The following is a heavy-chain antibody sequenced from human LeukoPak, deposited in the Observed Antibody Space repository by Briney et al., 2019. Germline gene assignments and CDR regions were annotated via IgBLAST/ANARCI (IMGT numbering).Heavy chain of an antibody. Sequence: SETLSLTCTVSGGSISSSSYYWGWIRQPPGKGLEWIGSIYYSGSTYYNPSLKSRVTISVDTSKNQFSLKLSSVTAADTAVYYCARDYEQGRILKTSSAYDYWGQGTLVTVSS. CDR2: IYYSGST. V-gene: IGHV4-39*07. CDR1: GGSISSSSYY. J-gene: IGHJ4*02. D-gene: IGHD3-22*01. CDR3: ARDYEQGRILKTSSAYDY.